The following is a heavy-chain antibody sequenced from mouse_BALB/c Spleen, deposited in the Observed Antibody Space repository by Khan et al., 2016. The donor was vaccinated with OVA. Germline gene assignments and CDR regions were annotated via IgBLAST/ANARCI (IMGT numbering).Heavy chain of an antibody. CDR3: AKGLWSYYFALDY. CDR1: GFSLSDYG. V-gene: IGHV2-6-5*01. Sequence: VQLQESGPGLVAPSQSLSITCTVSGFSLSDYGVSWIRQPPGKGLEWLGVIWGGGSTYYNSALKSRLSISKDNSKSQVFLKMNNLQTDDPAIYYGAKGLWSYYFALDYWGQGTSVTVSS. CDR2: IWGGGST. D-gene: IGHD1-1*02. J-gene: IGHJ4*01.